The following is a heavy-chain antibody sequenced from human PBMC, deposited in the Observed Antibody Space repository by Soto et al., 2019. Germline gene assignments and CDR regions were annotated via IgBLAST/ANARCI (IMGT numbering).Heavy chain of an antibody. V-gene: IGHV3-11*01. CDR1: GFIFRDYY. Sequence: QVQLVESGGGLVKPGGSLRVSCAASGFIFRDYYMSWIRQAPGKGLEWISYISNSGVTIYYADSVKDRFTISRDNAKNSLSRQKNSLRAEDTAVYYCARLMAASNWFDSWGQGTLVTVSS. D-gene: IGHD6-6*01. CDR3: ARLMAASNWFDS. CDR2: ISNSGVTI. J-gene: IGHJ5*01.